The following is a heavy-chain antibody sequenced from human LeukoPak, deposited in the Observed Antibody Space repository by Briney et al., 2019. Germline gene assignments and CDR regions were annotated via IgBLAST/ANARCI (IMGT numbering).Heavy chain of an antibody. CDR3: AKDRPSYHESNGHYYRLNGDS. Sequence: GGSLRLSCAASGFTFNNYAMSWVRQAPGKGLEWVSSITSSGDATFYADSVKDHFTISRDNSRSTLYLQMSRLRVEDTAVYYCAKDRPSYHESNGHYYRLNGDSWGQGTLVTVSS. V-gene: IGHV3-23*01. CDR2: ITSSGDAT. J-gene: IGHJ5*01. D-gene: IGHD3-22*01. CDR1: GFTFNNYA.